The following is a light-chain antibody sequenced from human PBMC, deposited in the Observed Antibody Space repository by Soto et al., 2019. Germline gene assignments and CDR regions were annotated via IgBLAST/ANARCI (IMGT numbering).Light chain of an antibody. CDR1: QSLSTW. CDR2: KAS. Sequence: DIQMTQSPSTLAASVGDTVTITCRASQSLSTWLGWYQQKPGKAPKLLIQKASSLESGVPSRFSGSSSGTEFPLTITSLQPDDFAPYYCQHSRTFGQGTKVGIK. J-gene: IGKJ1*01. CDR3: QHSRT. V-gene: IGKV1-5*03.